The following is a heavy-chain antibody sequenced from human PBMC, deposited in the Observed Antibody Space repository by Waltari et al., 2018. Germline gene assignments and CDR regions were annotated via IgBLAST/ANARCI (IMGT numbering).Heavy chain of an antibody. D-gene: IGHD6-13*01. V-gene: IGHV1-69*11. J-gene: IGHJ4*02. CDR2: SIPILGTA. CDR3: ARGVAAAAVSDY. Sequence: QVQLVQSGAEVKKPGSSVKVSCKASGGTFSSYAISWVRQAPGQGLEWMGGSIPILGTANYAQKFQGRVTITADESPSTAYMELSSLRSEDTAVYYGARGVAAAAVSDYWGQGTLVTVSA. CDR1: GGTFSSYA.